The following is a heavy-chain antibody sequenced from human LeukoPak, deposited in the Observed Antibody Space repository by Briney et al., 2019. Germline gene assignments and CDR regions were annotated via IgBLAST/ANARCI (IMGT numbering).Heavy chain of an antibody. CDR1: GGSISSGDYY. D-gene: IGHD3-16*01. J-gene: IGHJ4*02. V-gene: IGHV4-30-4*01. CDR2: IYYSGST. Sequence: SETLSLTCTVSGGSISSGDYYWSWIRQPPGKGLEWIGYIYYSGSTYYNPSLKSRVTISVDTSKNQFSLKLSSVTAADTAVYYCARAYMLMAYYFDYWGQGTLVTVSS. CDR3: ARAYMLMAYYFDY.